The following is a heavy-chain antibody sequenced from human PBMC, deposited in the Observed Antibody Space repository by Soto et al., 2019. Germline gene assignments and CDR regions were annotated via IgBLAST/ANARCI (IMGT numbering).Heavy chain of an antibody. Sequence: ASVKVSCKVSGYTLTELSMHWVRQAPGKGLEWMGGFDPEDGETIYARKFQGRATMTEDTSTDTAYMELSSLRSEDTAVYYCATAPLRFLEWLIWTSPFDYWGQGTQVTVSS. CDR3: ATAPLRFLEWLIWTSPFDY. CDR2: FDPEDGET. V-gene: IGHV1-24*01. J-gene: IGHJ4*02. CDR1: GYTLTELS. D-gene: IGHD3-3*01.